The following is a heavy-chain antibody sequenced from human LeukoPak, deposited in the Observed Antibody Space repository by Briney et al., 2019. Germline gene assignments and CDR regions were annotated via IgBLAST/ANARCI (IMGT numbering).Heavy chain of an antibody. J-gene: IGHJ4*02. CDR1: GGSISTYY. CDR3: AREYCSSTSCYYYFDY. V-gene: IGHV4-59*01. CDR2: IYYSGST. D-gene: IGHD2-2*01. Sequence: PSETLSLTCTVSGGSISTYYWSWIRQPPGKGLEWIGYIYYSGSTNYNPSLKSRVTISVDTSKNQFSLRLGSVTAADTAVYYCAREYCSSTSCYYYFDYWGQGTLVTVSS.